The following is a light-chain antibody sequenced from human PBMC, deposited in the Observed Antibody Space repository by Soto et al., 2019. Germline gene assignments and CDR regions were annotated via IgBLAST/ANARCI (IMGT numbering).Light chain of an antibody. J-gene: IGKJ5*01. CDR1: QSVSSSY. CDR2: GAS. V-gene: IGKV3-20*01. CDR3: QQYGGSPIT. Sequence: EIVLTQSPGTLSLSPGERATLSCRASQSVSSSYLAWYQQKPGQAPRLLIYGASSRATGIPDRFSGSGSGTDFTLTISRLEPEDFAVYYCQQYGGSPITFGQGRLLEI.